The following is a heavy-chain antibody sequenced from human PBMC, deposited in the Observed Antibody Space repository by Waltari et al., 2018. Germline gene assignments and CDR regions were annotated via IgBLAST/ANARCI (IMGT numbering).Heavy chain of an antibody. CDR3: ARSHYYDRRANYPSLGAFDS. J-gene: IGHJ4*02. D-gene: IGHD3-22*01. CDR2: IIPLLCST. V-gene: IGHV1-69*12. CDR1: GDTFRRYA. Sequence: QVQLVQSGAEVKKPGSSVKVSCKVSGDTFRRYAISWVRQAPGQGLEWMGGIIPLLCSTNYAQKVQGRATMAADESTSTAYVELSSLKSEDTAVYFCARSHYYDRRANYPSLGAFDSWGQGTLVTVSS.